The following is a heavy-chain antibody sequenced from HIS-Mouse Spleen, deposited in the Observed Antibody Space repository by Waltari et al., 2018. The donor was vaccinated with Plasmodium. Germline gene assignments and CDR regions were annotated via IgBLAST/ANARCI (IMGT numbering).Heavy chain of an antibody. J-gene: IGHJ4*02. CDR1: GFTFSSYS. CDR3: ARVTRLYSSSWFDY. D-gene: IGHD6-13*01. Sequence: EVQLVESGGGLVQPGGSLRLSCAASGFTFSSYSMNWVRQAPGKGLEWVSYISSSSSTIYYADSVKGRFTISRDNAKNSLYLQMNSLRDEDTAVYYCARVTRLYSSSWFDYWGQGTLVTVSS. CDR2: ISSSSSTI. V-gene: IGHV3-48*02.